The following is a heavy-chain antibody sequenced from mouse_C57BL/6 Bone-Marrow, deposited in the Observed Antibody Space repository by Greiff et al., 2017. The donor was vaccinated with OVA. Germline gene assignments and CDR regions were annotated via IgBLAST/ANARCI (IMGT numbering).Heavy chain of an antibody. J-gene: IGHJ3*01. Sequence: QVQLQQSGPELVKPGASVKLSCKASGYAFSSSWMNWVKQRPGKGLEWIGRIYPGDGDTNYNGKFKGKATLTADKSSSTAYMQLSSLTSEDSAVYFCARRDGTTVEFAYWGQGTLVTVSA. CDR1: GYAFSSSW. CDR2: IYPGDGDT. D-gene: IGHD1-1*01. CDR3: ARRDGTTVEFAY. V-gene: IGHV1-82*01.